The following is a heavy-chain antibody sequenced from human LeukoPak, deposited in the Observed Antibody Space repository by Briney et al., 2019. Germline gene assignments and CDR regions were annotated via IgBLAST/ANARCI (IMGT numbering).Heavy chain of an antibody. CDR2: IDSVGSTS. CDR1: GFTFSSYA. J-gene: IGHJ4*02. Sequence: HPGGSLRLSCAASGFTFSSYAMSWVRQVPGKGLVWVARIDSVGSTSAYADSVKGRFTISRDNAKNTLYLQMDSLRAEDTAVYFCGRHAASVLLDYWGQGTLVSVTS. V-gene: IGHV3-74*01. D-gene: IGHD2-15*01. CDR3: GRHAASVLLDY.